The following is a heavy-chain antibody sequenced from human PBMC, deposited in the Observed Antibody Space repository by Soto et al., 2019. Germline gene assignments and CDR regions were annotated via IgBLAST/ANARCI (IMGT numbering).Heavy chain of an antibody. D-gene: IGHD1-20*01. J-gene: IGHJ4*02. CDR2: ISSSSSYI. CDR3: ARDPTRLYNWKSPANFDY. V-gene: IGHV3-21*01. CDR1: GFTFSSYS. Sequence: PGGSLRLSCAASGFTFSSYSMNWVRQAPGKGLEWVSSISSSSSYIYYADSVKGRFTISRDNAKNSLYLQMNSLRAEDTAVYYCARDPTRLYNWKSPANFDYWGQGTLVTVSS.